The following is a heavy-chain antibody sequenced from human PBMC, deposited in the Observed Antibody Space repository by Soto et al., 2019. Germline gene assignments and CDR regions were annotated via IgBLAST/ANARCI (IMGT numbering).Heavy chain of an antibody. Sequence: SVKVSCKASGGTFSSYAISWVRQAPGQGLEWMGGIIPIFGTANYAQKFQGRVTITADESTSTAYMELSSLRSEDTAVYYCARGPPQYYYDSSGYYYARADPWG. CDR3: ARGPPQYYYDSSGYYYARADP. CDR1: GGTFSSYA. V-gene: IGHV1-69*13. CDR2: IIPIFGTA. J-gene: IGHJ5*02. D-gene: IGHD3-22*01.